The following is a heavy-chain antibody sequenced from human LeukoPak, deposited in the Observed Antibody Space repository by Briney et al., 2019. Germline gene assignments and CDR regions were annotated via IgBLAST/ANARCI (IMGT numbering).Heavy chain of an antibody. CDR3: AGGLWFGELFGYFDY. D-gene: IGHD3-10*01. Sequence: SXXVSCKASGGTVSNYAISWVRQAPGQGLEWMGGIIPVFGTAKYEQEFQGRVTITADEYTSTAYMDLSSLRSEDTAVYYCAGGLWFGELFGYFDYWGQGTLVTVSS. CDR2: IIPVFGTA. V-gene: IGHV1-69*01. J-gene: IGHJ4*02. CDR1: GGTVSNYA.